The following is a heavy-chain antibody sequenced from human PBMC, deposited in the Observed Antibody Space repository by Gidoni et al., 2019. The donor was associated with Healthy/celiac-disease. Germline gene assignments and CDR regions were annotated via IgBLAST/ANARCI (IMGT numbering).Heavy chain of an antibody. V-gene: IGHV4-59*01. J-gene: IGHJ5*02. CDR1: GGSISSYY. CDR2: IYYSGST. CDR3: AQGGWFDP. Sequence: QVQLQESGPGLVKPSETLSLTCTVSGGSISSYYWSWIRQPPGKGLEWIGYIYYSGSTNYNPSLKSRVTISVDTSKNQFSLKLSSVTAADTAVYYCAQGGWFDPWGQGTLVTVSS.